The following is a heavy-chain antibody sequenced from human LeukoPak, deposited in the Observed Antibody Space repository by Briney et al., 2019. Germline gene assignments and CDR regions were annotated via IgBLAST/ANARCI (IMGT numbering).Heavy chain of an antibody. CDR2: VSGSGDST. V-gene: IGHV3-23*01. CDR1: GFTFSDYV. Sequence: GGSLRLSCAASGFTFSDYVMSWFRQAPGKGLEWVSGVSGSGDSTNYADSVKGRFTISRDNSKSTLYLQMNSLRAEDTAVYFCAKDSSGSYSRMNYWGQGTLVTVSS. CDR3: AKDSSGSYSRMNY. D-gene: IGHD1-26*01. J-gene: IGHJ4*02.